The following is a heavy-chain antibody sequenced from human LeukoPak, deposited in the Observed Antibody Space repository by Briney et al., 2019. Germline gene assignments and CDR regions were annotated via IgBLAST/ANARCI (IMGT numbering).Heavy chain of an antibody. CDR2: ISGSGGST. Sequence: PGGSLRLSCAASGFTFSSYWMSWVRQAPGKGLEWVSAISGSGGSTYYADSVKGRFTISRDNSKNTLYLQMNSLRAEDTAVYYCVLGYSGFDAFDIWGQGTMVTVSS. D-gene: IGHD5-12*01. J-gene: IGHJ3*02. V-gene: IGHV3-23*01. CDR1: GFTFSSYW. CDR3: VLGYSGFDAFDI.